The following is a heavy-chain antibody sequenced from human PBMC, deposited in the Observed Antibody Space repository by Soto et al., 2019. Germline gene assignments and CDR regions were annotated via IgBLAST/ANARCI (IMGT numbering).Heavy chain of an antibody. Sequence: QVQLVQSGAEVKKPGASVKVSCKASGYTFTSYDINWVRQATGQGLERMGWMNPNSGNTGYAQKFQGRVTMTRNTSITTASTELSSLTSEDTAVYYCARERYSAYVCGSWGQGTVVTVSS. CDR1: GYTFTSYD. CDR3: ARERYSAYVCGS. J-gene: IGHJ5*02. V-gene: IGHV1-8*01. D-gene: IGHD5-12*01. CDR2: MNPNSGNT.